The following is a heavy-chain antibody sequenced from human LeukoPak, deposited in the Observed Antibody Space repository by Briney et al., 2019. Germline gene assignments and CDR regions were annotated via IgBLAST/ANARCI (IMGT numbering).Heavy chain of an antibody. CDR2: INAGNGNT. CDR1: GYTFTSYA. V-gene: IGHV1-3*01. CDR3: ARGTVVTRLPIDY. J-gene: IGHJ4*02. D-gene: IGHD4-23*01. Sequence: ASVNVSCKASGYTFTSYAMHWVRQAPGQRLEWMGWINAGNGNTKYSQKFQGRVTITRDTSASTAYMELSSLRSEDTAVYYCARGTVVTRLPIDYRGQGTLVTVSS.